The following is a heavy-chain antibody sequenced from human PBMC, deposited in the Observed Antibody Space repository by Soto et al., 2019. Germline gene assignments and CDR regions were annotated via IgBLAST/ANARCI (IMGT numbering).Heavy chain of an antibody. CDR3: AAGMITFGGVIGRIDAFDI. CDR1: GFTFSSYS. CDR2: ISSCSSYI. Sequence: EVQLVESGGGLVKPGGSLRLSCAASGFTFSSYSMNWVRQAPGKGLEWVSSISSCSSYIYYADSVKGRFTISRDNAKNSLYLQMNSLRAEDTAVYYCAAGMITFGGVIGRIDAFDIWGQGTMVTVSS. D-gene: IGHD3-16*02. J-gene: IGHJ3*02. V-gene: IGHV3-21*01.